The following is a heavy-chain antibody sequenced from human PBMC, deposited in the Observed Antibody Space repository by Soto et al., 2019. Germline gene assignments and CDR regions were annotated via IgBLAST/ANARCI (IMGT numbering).Heavy chain of an antibody. V-gene: IGHV4-59*12. Sequence: SETLSLTCTVSGGSISSYYWSWIRQPPGKGLEWIGYIYYSGSTNYNPSLKSRVTISVDTSKNQFSLKLSSVTAADTAVYYCARATAMVTMDVWGKGTTVTVSS. D-gene: IGHD5-18*01. CDR3: ARATAMVTMDV. CDR1: GGSISSYY. CDR2: IYYSGST. J-gene: IGHJ6*03.